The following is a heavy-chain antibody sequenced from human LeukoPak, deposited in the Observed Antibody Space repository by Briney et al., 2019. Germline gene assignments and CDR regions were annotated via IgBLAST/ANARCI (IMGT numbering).Heavy chain of an antibody. D-gene: IGHD1-7*01. V-gene: IGHV3-23*01. J-gene: IGHJ4*02. CDR2: ISGSGGST. Sequence: PGGSLRLSCAASGFTFSSYAMSWVRQAPGKGLEWVSAISGSGGSTYYADSVKGRFTISRDNSKSTLYLQMNSLRAEDTAVYYCATDNWNYVSYFDYWGQGTLVTVSS. CDR3: ATDNWNYVSYFDY. CDR1: GFTFSSYA.